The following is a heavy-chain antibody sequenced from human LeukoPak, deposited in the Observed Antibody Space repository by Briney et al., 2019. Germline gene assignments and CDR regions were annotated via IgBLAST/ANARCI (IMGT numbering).Heavy chain of an antibody. CDR3: AKDIVGGGDEY. CDR1: GFTFTKFW. J-gene: IGHJ4*02. CDR2: IQEDGKKE. Sequence: GESLRLSCEASGFTFTKFWMSWVRQAPGKGLEWVANIQEDGKKENYVDSVRGRFTISRDNAKNSIYLQMNSLRVEDTAVYYCAKDIVGGGDEYWGQGTLVIVSS. V-gene: IGHV3-7*01. D-gene: IGHD2-21*02.